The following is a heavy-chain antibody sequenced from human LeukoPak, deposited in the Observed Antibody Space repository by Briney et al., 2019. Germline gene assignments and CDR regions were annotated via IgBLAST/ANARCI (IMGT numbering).Heavy chain of an antibody. CDR1: GGSISSSSYY. CDR2: IYYSGSTYT. CDR3: ARRGDFWSGYFHAFDI. J-gene: IGHJ3*02. V-gene: IGHV4-39*07. D-gene: IGHD3-3*01. Sequence: SETLSLTCTVSGGSISSSSYYWGWIRQPPGKGLEWIGSIYYSGSTYTYYNPSLKSRVTISVDTSKNQFSLKLSSVTAADTAVYYCARRGDFWSGYFHAFDIWGQGTMVTVSS.